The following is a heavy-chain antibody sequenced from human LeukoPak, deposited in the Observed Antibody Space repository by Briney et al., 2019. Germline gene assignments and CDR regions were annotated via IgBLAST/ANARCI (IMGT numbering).Heavy chain of an antibody. V-gene: IGHV1-18*01. CDR1: GYTFTSYG. CDR3: AILEFIAAAGTGGRAYYYYMDV. D-gene: IGHD6-13*01. Sequence: GASVKVSCKASGYTFTSYGISWVRQAPGQGLEWMGWISAYNGNTNYAQKLQGRVTMTTDTSTSTAYMELRSLRSDDTAVYYCAILEFIAAAGTGGRAYYYYMDVWGKGTTVTISS. CDR2: ISAYNGNT. J-gene: IGHJ6*03.